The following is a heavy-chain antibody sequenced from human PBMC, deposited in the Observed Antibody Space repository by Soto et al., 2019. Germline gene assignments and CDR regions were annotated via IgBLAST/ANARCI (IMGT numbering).Heavy chain of an antibody. V-gene: IGHV3-66*01. J-gene: IGHJ6*03. CDR2: IYSGGST. CDR1: GFTVSSNY. CDR3: ARVMVYATFDYYYYMDV. D-gene: IGHD2-8*01. Sequence: PGGSLRLSCAASGFTVSSNYMSWVRQAPGKGLEWVSVIYSGGSTYYADSVKGRFTISRDNSKNMLYLQMNSLRAEDTAVYYCARVMVYATFDYYYYMDVWGKGTTVTVSS.